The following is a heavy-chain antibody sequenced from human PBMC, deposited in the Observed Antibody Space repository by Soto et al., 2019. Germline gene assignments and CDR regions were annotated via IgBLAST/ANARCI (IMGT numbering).Heavy chain of an antibody. J-gene: IGHJ6*03. CDR2: IKSNTDGGTT. V-gene: IGHV3-15*01. CDR3: TTGGGDYEGGHYYYMDA. CDR1: GFAFNTAW. D-gene: IGHD4-17*01. Sequence: EVQLVESGGGLVKPGGSLRLSCAASGFAFNTAWMTWVRQAPGKGLECIGRIKSNTDGGTTDYIAPVKGRFTISRDDSENTLYLQMNSLKSDDTAVYYCTTGGGDYEGGHYYYMDAWGKGTTVTVSS.